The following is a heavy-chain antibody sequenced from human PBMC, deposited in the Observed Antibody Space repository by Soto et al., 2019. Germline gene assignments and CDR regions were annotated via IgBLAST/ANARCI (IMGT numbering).Heavy chain of an antibody. J-gene: IGHJ5*02. CDR2: IYYSGRT. CDR1: GGTISSYS. D-gene: IGHD4-17*01. CDR3: AIVHTAVRYNCFVP. Sequence: SETLSLTCTVSGGTISSYSWSWIRQPPGKGLEWIGYIYYSGRTNYNPYLKSRVTISVDTSKNKFSLKLSSVSAADTAVYYWAIVHTAVRYNCFVPWGQGTLVSVSS. V-gene: IGHV4-59*01.